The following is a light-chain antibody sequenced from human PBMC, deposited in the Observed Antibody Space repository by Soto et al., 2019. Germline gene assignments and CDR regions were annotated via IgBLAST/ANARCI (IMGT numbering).Light chain of an antibody. J-gene: IGKJ5*01. CDR1: QSVSSTY. CDR2: GAS. V-gene: IGKV3-20*01. CDR3: QQYGSSPVT. Sequence: EIVLTQSPGTLSLSPGERATLSCRASQSVSSTYLAWYQQKPGQPPRPLIYGASSRATGIPDRFSGSGSGTDFTLTITRLESEDFAVYYCQQYGSSPVTFGQGTRLDIK.